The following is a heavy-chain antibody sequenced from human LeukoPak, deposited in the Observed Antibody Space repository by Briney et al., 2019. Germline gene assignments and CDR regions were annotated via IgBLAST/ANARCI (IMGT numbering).Heavy chain of an antibody. V-gene: IGHV3-66*01. J-gene: IGHJ4*02. Sequence: PGGSLGLSCAASGFTVSSNYMSCVRQAPGKGLEWVSVIYSGGRTYYADSVKGRFTISRDNSKNTLYLQMNSLRAEDTAVYYCAKDLRYSGSLRAMDYWGQGTLVTVSS. D-gene: IGHD1-26*01. CDR2: IYSGGRT. CDR1: GFTVSSNY. CDR3: AKDLRYSGSLRAMDY.